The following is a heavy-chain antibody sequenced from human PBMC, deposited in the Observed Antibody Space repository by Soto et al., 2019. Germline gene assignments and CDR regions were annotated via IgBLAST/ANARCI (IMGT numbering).Heavy chain of an antibody. CDR1: GFTFSSYW. V-gene: IGHV3-74*01. CDR3: AKDVGYYDSSGYYQGPDAFDI. J-gene: IGHJ3*02. Sequence: VGSLRLSCAASGFTFSSYWMHWVRQAPEKGPVWVSRINSDGSSTSYADSVKGRFTISRDNAKNTLYLQMNSLRAEDTAVYYCAKDVGYYDSSGYYQGPDAFDIWGQGTMVTVSS. D-gene: IGHD3-22*01. CDR2: INSDGSST.